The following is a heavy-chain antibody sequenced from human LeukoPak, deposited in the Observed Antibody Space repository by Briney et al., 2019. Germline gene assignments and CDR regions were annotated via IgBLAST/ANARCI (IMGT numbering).Heavy chain of an antibody. CDR2: ISSYGSDE. CDR1: GFTFSSYG. J-gene: IGHJ4*02. Sequence: GGSLRLSCAASGFTFSSYGMHWVRQTPGKGLEWVASISSYGSDEYYADSVKGRFTISRDNSKKTLHLQMNGLRAEDTAVYYCAKDGVSELIADYWGQGTLVTVSS. CDR3: AKDGVSELIADY. D-gene: IGHD2/OR15-2a*01. V-gene: IGHV3-30*18.